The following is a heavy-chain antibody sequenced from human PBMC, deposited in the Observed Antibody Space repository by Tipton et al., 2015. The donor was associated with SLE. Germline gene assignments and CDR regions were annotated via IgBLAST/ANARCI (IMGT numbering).Heavy chain of an antibody. V-gene: IGHV4-61*02. D-gene: IGHD4-17*01. CDR1: GFSISSSSYT. Sequence: GLVKPSETLSLTCTVSGFSISSSSYTWGWIRQPAGKGLEWIGHIYTSGSTNYNPSLKSRVTISVDTSKNQFSLKLSSVTAADTAVYYCARGPFTPLETTAFGWYYYYGMDAWGQGTTVTVSS. CDR2: IYTSGST. J-gene: IGHJ6*02. CDR3: ARGPFTPLETTAFGWYYYYGMDA.